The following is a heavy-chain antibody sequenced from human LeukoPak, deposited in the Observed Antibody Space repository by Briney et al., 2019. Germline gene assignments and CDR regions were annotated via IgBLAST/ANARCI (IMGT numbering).Heavy chain of an antibody. CDR3: ARDEGY. V-gene: IGHV1-18*01. CDR1: GYTLTSYG. J-gene: IGHJ4*02. CDR2: ISANNGNT. Sequence: ASVKVSCKASGYTLTSYGISWVRQAPGQGLEWMGWISANNGNTNYAQKLQGRVTITADESTSTAYMELSSLRSEDTAVYYCARDEGYWGQGTLVTVSS.